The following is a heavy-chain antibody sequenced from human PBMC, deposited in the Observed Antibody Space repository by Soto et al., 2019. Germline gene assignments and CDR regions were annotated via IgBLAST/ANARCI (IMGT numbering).Heavy chain of an antibody. V-gene: IGHV3-48*04. D-gene: IGHD3-9*01. J-gene: IGHJ3*02. CDR1: GFTFSSYS. Sequence: PGGSLRLSCAASGFTFSSYSMNWVRQAPGKGLEWVSYISSSSSTIYYADSVKGRFTISRDSAKNSLYLQMNSLRAEDTAVYYCARDADILTGSDAFDIWGQGTMVTVSS. CDR2: ISSSSSTI. CDR3: ARDADILTGSDAFDI.